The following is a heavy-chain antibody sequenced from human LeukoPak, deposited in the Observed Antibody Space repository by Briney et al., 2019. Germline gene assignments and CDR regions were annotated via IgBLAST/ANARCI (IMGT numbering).Heavy chain of an antibody. CDR2: INPSGGST. D-gene: IGHD3-16*01. Sequence: ASVKVSCKASGYTFTRYGISWVRQAPGQGLEWMGIINPSGGSTSYAQKFQGRVTMTRDTSTSTVYMELSSLRSEDTAVYYCASTFSANAFDIWGQGTMVTVSS. CDR3: ASTFSANAFDI. J-gene: IGHJ3*02. CDR1: GYTFTRYG. V-gene: IGHV1-46*01.